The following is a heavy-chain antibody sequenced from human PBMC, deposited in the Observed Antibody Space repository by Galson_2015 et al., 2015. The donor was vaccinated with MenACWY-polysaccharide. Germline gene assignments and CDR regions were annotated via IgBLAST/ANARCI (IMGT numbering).Heavy chain of an antibody. V-gene: IGHV3-21*01. J-gene: IGHJ6*02. Sequence: SLRLSCAASGFTFSSYSMNWVRQAPGKGLEWVSSISSSSSYIYYADSVKGRFTISRDNAKNSLYLQMNSLRAEDTAVYYCASGGYCSSTSCYPIYYGMDVWGQGTTVTVSS. D-gene: IGHD2-2*01. CDR1: GFTFSSYS. CDR2: ISSSSSYI. CDR3: ASGGYCSSTSCYPIYYGMDV.